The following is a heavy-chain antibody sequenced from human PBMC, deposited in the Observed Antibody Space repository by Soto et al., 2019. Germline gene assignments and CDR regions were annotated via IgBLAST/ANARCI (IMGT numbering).Heavy chain of an antibody. CDR3: ARDMPYSSSWYGYYYYYMDV. D-gene: IGHD6-13*01. CDR2: TRNKANSYTT. CDR1: GFTFSDHY. J-gene: IGHJ6*03. Sequence: LRLSCAASGFTFSDHYMDWVRQAPGKGLEWVGRTRNKANSYTTEYAASVKGRFTISRDDSKNSLYLQMNSLKTEDTAVYYCARDMPYSSSWYGYYYYYMDVWGKGTTVTVSS. V-gene: IGHV3-72*01.